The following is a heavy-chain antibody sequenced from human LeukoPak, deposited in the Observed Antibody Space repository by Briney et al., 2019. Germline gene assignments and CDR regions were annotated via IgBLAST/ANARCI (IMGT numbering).Heavy chain of an antibody. Sequence: ASVKVSCKASGYTFTGYYMHWVRQAPGQGLEWMGWINPNSGGTNYAQKFQGRVTMTRDTSISTAYTELSGLRSDDTAVYYCARTNGERITIFGVVTSYYYYMDVWGKGTTVTVSS. CDR2: INPNSGGT. CDR3: ARTNGERITIFGVVTSYYYYMDV. D-gene: IGHD3-3*01. V-gene: IGHV1-2*02. CDR1: GYTFTGYY. J-gene: IGHJ6*03.